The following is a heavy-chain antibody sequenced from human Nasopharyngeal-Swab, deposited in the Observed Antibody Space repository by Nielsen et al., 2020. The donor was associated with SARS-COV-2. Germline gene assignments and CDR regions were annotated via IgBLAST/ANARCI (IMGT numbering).Heavy chain of an antibody. V-gene: IGHV3-21*01. CDR1: GFTFSSYS. D-gene: IGHD5-18*01. Sequence: GGSLRLSCAASGFTFSSYSMNWVRQAPGKGLEWVSSISSSSSYIYYADSAKGRFTISRDNAKNSLYLQMNSLRAEDTAVYYCARDSDTRNFDYWGQGTLVTVSS. CDR3: ARDSDTRNFDY. CDR2: ISSSSSYI. J-gene: IGHJ4*02.